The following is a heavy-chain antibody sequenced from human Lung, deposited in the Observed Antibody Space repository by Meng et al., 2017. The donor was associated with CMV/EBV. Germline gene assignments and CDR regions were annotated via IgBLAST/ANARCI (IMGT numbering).Heavy chain of an antibody. Sequence: GESLKISCAASGFTFSSYAMSWVRQAPGKGLEWVSAISGSGGSTYYADSVKGRFTISRDNSKNTLYLQMNSLRAEDTAVYYCAKLEEGATDGGWFDPWGQGXLVTVSS. V-gene: IGHV3-23*01. CDR1: GFTFSSYA. D-gene: IGHD1-26*01. J-gene: IGHJ5*02. CDR3: AKLEEGATDGGWFDP. CDR2: ISGSGGST.